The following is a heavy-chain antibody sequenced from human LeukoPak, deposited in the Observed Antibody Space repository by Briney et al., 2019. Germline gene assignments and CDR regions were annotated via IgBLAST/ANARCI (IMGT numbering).Heavy chain of an antibody. V-gene: IGHV1-69*05. Sequence: SVKVSCKASGGTFSSYAISWVRQAPGQGLEWMGGIIPIFGTANYAQKFQGRVTITTDESTSTAYMELSSLRSEDTAVYYCARGDYYGSGSYDCWGQGTLVTVSS. CDR3: ARGDYYGSGSYDC. CDR1: GGTFSSYA. D-gene: IGHD3-10*01. J-gene: IGHJ4*02. CDR2: IIPIFGTA.